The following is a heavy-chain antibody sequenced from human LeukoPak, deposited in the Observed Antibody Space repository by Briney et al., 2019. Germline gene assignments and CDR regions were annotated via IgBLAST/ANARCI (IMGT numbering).Heavy chain of an antibody. CDR1: GYTFTSYY. D-gene: IGHD6-19*01. J-gene: IGHJ6*04. CDR2: INPSGGST. Sequence: ASVKVSCKASGYTFTSYYMHWVRQAPGQGVEWMGIINPSGGSTSYAQKFQGRVTMTRDISTSTVYMELSSLRSEDTAVYYCARDPYSSGSSMDVWGKGTTVTVSS. V-gene: IGHV1-46*01. CDR3: ARDPYSSGSSMDV.